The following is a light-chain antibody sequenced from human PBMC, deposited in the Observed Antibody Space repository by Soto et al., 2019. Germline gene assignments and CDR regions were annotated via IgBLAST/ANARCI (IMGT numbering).Light chain of an antibody. V-gene: IGLV2-23*02. Sequence: QSALTHPASLSGSPGQSVTISCTGTTSDVGSYDLVSWYQQHPGKAPKIMIYEVSTRTSGDSNRFSGSKSGNTASLTISGLQAEDEADYYCCSYAGGRSPYVFGTGTKLTVL. CDR3: CSYAGGRSPYV. J-gene: IGLJ1*01. CDR1: TSDVGSYDL. CDR2: EVS.